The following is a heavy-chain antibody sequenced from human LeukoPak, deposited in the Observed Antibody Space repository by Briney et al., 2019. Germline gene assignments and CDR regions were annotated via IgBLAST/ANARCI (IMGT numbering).Heavy chain of an antibody. D-gene: IGHD5-12*01. V-gene: IGHV3-48*04. CDR1: GFTLSTYW. CDR3: ARERVATGGDAFDI. CDR2: ISSTGTTI. Sequence: LPGGSLRLSCAASGFTLSTYWMSWVRQAPGKGLQWVSYISSTGTTIYYADSVKGRFTISRDNAKNSLSLQMNSLRAEDTAVYYCARERVATGGDAFDIWGQGTMVTVSS. J-gene: IGHJ3*02.